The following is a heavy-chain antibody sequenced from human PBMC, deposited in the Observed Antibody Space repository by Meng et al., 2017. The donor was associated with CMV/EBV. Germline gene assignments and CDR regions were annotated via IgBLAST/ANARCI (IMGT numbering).Heavy chain of an antibody. CDR3: ASGIAARSG. Sequence: GESLKISCAASGFTFSSYAMHWVRQAPGKGLEWVSVIYSGGSTYYADSVKGRFTISRDNSKNTLYLQMNSLRAEDTAVYYCASGIAARSGWGQGTLVTVSS. J-gene: IGHJ4*02. V-gene: IGHV3-53*01. D-gene: IGHD6-6*01. CDR1: GFTFSSYA. CDR2: IYSGGST.